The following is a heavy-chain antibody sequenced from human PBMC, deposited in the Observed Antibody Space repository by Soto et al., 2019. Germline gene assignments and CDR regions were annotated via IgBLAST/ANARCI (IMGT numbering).Heavy chain of an antibody. CDR2: FDPEDGET. Sequence: ASVKVSCKVSGYTLTELSMHWVRQAPGKGLEWMGGFDPEDGETIYAQKFQGRVTMTEDTSTDTAYMELSSLRSEDTAVYYCATKTNYYYYMDGWGKGTTVTVSS. CDR1: GYTLTELS. J-gene: IGHJ6*03. V-gene: IGHV1-24*01. CDR3: ATKTNYYYYMDG.